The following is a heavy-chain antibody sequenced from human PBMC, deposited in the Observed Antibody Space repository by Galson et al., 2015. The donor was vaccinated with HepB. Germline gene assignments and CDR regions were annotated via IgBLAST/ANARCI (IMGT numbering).Heavy chain of an antibody. CDR1: GFTFSDYY. J-gene: IGHJ4*02. D-gene: IGHD1-26*01. V-gene: IGHV3-21*01. Sequence: SLRLSCAASGFTFSDYYMNWVRQAPGKGLEWVSSISSSSDYIFYAGSVKGRFTISRDNGKNSVFLQMNSLRAEDTAVYYCTTKTSGTYPFDYWGQGTLVTVSS. CDR3: TTKTSGTYPFDY. CDR2: ISSSSDYI.